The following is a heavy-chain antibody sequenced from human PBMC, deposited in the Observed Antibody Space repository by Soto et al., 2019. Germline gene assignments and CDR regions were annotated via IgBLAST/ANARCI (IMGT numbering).Heavy chain of an antibody. CDR3: ARDRDDYGSGNYYNRIDF. V-gene: IGHV1-69*01. Sequence: QVQLVQSGAEVKKPGSSVKVSCKASGGIFSTYAISWLRQAPGQGLGRLGGIIPLFGTPNYAQRFQGRVTITADESTSTAYMELSRLRSEDTAVYYCARDRDDYGSGNYYNRIDFWGQGTLVTVSS. D-gene: IGHD3-10*01. CDR2: IIPLFGTP. J-gene: IGHJ4*02. CDR1: GGIFSTYA.